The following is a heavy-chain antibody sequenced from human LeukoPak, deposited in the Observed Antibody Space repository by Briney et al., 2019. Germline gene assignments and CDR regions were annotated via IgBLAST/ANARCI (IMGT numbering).Heavy chain of an antibody. CDR1: GYTFTGYY. Sequence: ASVKVFCKASGYTFTGYYMHWVRQAPRQGLEWMGWINPVSGGINYAQQFQGRVTMTRDTSISTAYMELSRLKSDDTAIYYCARAGIAAAIQYWGQGALVTVSS. CDR2: INPVSGGI. D-gene: IGHD6-25*01. CDR3: ARAGIAAAIQY. V-gene: IGHV1-2*02. J-gene: IGHJ4*02.